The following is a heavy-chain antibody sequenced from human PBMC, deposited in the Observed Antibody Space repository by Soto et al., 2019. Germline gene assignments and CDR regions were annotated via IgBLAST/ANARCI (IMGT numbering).Heavy chain of an antibody. Sequence: QVQLVQSGAEVKKPGSSVKVSCKTSGGTFSSYAISWVRQAPGQGLEWMGGIIPMFGTANYAQKFQGRVTITAXEXPSTAYMELSSLRSEDTAVYYCARSRANYYDSRGYYYSTFDYWGQGTLVTVSS. CDR3: ARSRANYYDSRGYYYSTFDY. CDR2: IIPMFGTA. J-gene: IGHJ4*02. CDR1: GGTFSSYA. D-gene: IGHD3-22*01. V-gene: IGHV1-69*12.